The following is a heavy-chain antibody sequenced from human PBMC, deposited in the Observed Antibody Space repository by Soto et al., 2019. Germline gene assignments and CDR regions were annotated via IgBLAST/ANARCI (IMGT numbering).Heavy chain of an antibody. D-gene: IGHD2-15*01. CDR2: IIPIFGTA. CDR3: ASDTVVVVAAYYYYYYGMDV. V-gene: IGHV1-69*13. J-gene: IGHJ6*02. Sequence: SVKVSCKASGGTFSSYAISWVRQAPGQGLEWMGGIIPIFGTANYAQKFQGRVTITADESTSTAYMELSSLRSEDTAVYYCASDTVVVVAAYYYYYYGMDVWGQGTTVTVSS. CDR1: GGTFSSYA.